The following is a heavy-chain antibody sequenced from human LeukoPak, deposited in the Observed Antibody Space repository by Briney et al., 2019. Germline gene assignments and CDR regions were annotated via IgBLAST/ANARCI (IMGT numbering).Heavy chain of an antibody. CDR3: AREGRYDFWSGYDAFDI. CDR1: GGTFSSYA. CDR2: IIPIFGTA. J-gene: IGHJ3*02. V-gene: IGHV1-69*01. D-gene: IGHD3-3*01. Sequence: ASVKVSCKASGGTFSSYAISWVRQAPGQGLEWMGGIIPIFGTANYAQKFQGRVTITADESTSTAYMELSSLRSEDTAVYYCAREGRYDFWSGYDAFDIWGQGTMVTVSS.